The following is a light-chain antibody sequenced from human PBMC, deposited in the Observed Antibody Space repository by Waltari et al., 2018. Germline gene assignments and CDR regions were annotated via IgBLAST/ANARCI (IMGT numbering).Light chain of an antibody. CDR2: EVT. J-gene: IGLJ2*01. V-gene: IGLV2-23*02. CDR1: SSDVGSYNH. CDR3: CSYAGGTTVL. Sequence: QSALTQPASVSGSPGQSITISCSGTSSDVGSYNHGSWYQQNPGKAPKLMIYEVTKRPSGVSNRFSGSKAGNTASLTISGLQAEDEADYYCCSYAGGTTVLFGGGTKLNVL.